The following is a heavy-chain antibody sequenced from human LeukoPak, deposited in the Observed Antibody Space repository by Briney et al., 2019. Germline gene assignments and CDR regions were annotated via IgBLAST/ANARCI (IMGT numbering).Heavy chain of an antibody. CDR1: GFTFSGSA. CDR3: TRRDYGDYSSYYYYGMDV. Sequence: PGGSLRLSCAASGFTFSGSAMHWVRQASGKGLEWVGRIRSKANSYPTAYAASVKGRFTISRDDSKNTAYLQMNSLKTEDTAVYYCTRRDYGDYSSYYYYGMDVWGQGTTVTVSS. CDR2: IRSKANSYPT. D-gene: IGHD4-17*01. J-gene: IGHJ6*02. V-gene: IGHV3-73*01.